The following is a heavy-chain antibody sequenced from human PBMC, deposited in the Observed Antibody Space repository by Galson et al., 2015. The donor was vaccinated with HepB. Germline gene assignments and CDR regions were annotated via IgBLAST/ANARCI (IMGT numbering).Heavy chain of an antibody. V-gene: IGHV4-34*01. CDR1: GGSFSGYY. J-gene: IGHJ5*02. CDR3: ARGQSWFDP. CDR2: INHSGST. Sequence: ETLSLTCAVYGGSFSGYYWSWIRQPPGKGLEWIGEINHSGSTNYNPSLKSRVTISVDTSKNQFSLKLSSVTAADTAVYYCARGQSWFDPWGQGTLVTVSS.